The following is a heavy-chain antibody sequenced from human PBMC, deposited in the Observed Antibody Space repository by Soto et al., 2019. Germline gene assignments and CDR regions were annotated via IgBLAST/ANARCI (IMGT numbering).Heavy chain of an antibody. CDR3: ARGGYFDSSNYLDY. J-gene: IGHJ4*02. D-gene: IGHD3-22*01. Sequence: GASVKVSCKASGYTFTSYGINWVRQAPGRGLEWMGWINPGNGNTKYSQQFQGRVIIDRDTSASTAYMELSSLRSEDTAVYYCARGGYFDSSNYLDYWGQGTLVTVSS. V-gene: IGHV1-3*01. CDR1: GYTFTSYG. CDR2: INPGNGNT.